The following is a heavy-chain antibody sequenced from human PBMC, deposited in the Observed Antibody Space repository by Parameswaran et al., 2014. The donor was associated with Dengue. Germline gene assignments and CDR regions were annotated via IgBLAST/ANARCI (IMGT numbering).Heavy chain of an antibody. CDR3: ARGILGRVIQLWFFDY. J-gene: IGHJ4*02. D-gene: IGHD5-18*01. CDR2: ISSSSSYI. Sequence: KWIRQPPGRGLEWVSSISSSSSYIYYADSVKGRFTISRDNAKNSLYLQMNSLRAEDTAVYYCARGILGRVIQLWFFDYWGQGTLVTVSS. V-gene: IGHV3-21*01.